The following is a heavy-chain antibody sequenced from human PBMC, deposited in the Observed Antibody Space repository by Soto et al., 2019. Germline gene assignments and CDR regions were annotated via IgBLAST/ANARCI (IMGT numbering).Heavy chain of an antibody. Sequence: PXESLKISCKGSGYSFTSYWIGWVRQMPGKGLEWMGIIYPGDSDTRYSPSFQGQVTISADKSISTAYLQWSSLKASDTAMYYCARRQSSSWYHYGMDVWGQGTTVTVSS. D-gene: IGHD6-13*01. CDR1: GYSFTSYW. CDR2: IYPGDSDT. V-gene: IGHV5-51*01. J-gene: IGHJ6*02. CDR3: ARRQSSSWYHYGMDV.